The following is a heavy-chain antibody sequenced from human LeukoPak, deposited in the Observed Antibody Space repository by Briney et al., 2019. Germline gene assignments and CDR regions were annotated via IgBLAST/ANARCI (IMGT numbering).Heavy chain of an antibody. V-gene: IGHV3-43*01. CDR3: AREFDP. CDR1: GFTFEDYT. J-gene: IGHJ5*02. Sequence: GGSLRLSCAASGFTFEDYTMHWVRQAPGKGLEWVSLINWDGVSTYYADSVKGRFTISRDNAKNSLYLQMNSLRTEDTALYYCAREFDPWGQGTRVTVSS. CDR2: INWDGVST.